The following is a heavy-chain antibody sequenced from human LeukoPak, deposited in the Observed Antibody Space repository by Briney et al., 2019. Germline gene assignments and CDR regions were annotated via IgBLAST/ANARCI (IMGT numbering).Heavy chain of an antibody. J-gene: IGHJ4*02. CDR1: GYTFTGYY. CDR3: ARSYDSSGYPPYFDY. V-gene: IGHV1-2*02. D-gene: IGHD3-22*01. CDR2: INPNSGGT. Sequence: ASVKVSCKASGYTFTGYYMHWVRQAPGQGLEWMGWINPNSGGTNYAQKFQGRVTMIRDTSISTAYMELSRLRSDDTAVYYCARSYDSSGYPPYFDYWGQGTLVTVSS.